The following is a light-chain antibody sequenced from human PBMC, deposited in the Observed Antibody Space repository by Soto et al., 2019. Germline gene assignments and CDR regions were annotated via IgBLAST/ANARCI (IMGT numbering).Light chain of an antibody. V-gene: IGKV1-5*01. CDR2: DAS. Sequence: DIQMTQSPSTLSASVGDRVTITCRASQTISNWLAWYQQKPGKAPKLLIYDASSLEGVVPSRFSGSGSGTEFTLPLSSLQPDDFATYYCQQYYSYWTFGQGTKVEIK. CDR1: QTISNW. CDR3: QQYYSYWT. J-gene: IGKJ1*01.